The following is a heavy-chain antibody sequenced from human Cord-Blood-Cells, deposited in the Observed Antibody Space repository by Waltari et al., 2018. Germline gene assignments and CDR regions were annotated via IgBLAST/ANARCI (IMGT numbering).Heavy chain of an antibody. J-gene: IGHJ4*02. D-gene: IGHD7-27*01. CDR2: INSDGSST. Sequence: EVQLVESGGGLVQPGGSLRLSCAAPGFTFRSDWMHWVRQAPGKGRVWVSRINSDGSSTSYADSVKGRFTISRDNAKNTLYLQMNSLRAEDTAVYYCARAGELGIDYWGQGTLVTVSS. V-gene: IGHV3-74*01. CDR3: ARAGELGIDY. CDR1: GFTFRSDW.